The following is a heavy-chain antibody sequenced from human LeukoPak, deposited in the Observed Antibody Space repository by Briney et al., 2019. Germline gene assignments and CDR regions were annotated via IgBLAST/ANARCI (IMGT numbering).Heavy chain of an antibody. Sequence: GASVKVSCKASGGTFSSYAISWVRQAPGQGLEWMGWINPNSAGTNYAQKFQGRVTMTRDTAVSTAYMELSRLRSDDTAVYYCARQSIAARDFDYWGQGTLVTVSS. J-gene: IGHJ4*02. CDR2: INPNSAGT. V-gene: IGHV1-2*02. CDR1: GGTFSSYA. D-gene: IGHD6-6*01. CDR3: ARQSIAARDFDY.